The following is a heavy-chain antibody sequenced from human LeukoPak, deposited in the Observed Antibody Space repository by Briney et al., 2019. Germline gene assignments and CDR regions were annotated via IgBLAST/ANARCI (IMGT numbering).Heavy chain of an antibody. CDR2: INTNTGNP. Sequence: GASVKVSCKASGYTFTSYAMNWVRQAPGQGLEWMGWINTNTGNPTYAQGFTGRFVFSLDTSVSTAYLQISSLKAEDTAVYYCARESGSSYDSSGPGDYWGQGTLVTVSS. J-gene: IGHJ4*02. CDR3: ARESGSSYDSSGPGDY. D-gene: IGHD3-22*01. V-gene: IGHV7-4-1*02. CDR1: GYTFTSYA.